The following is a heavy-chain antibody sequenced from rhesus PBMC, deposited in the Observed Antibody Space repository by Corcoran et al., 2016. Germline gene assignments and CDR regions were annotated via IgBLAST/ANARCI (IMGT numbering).Heavy chain of an antibody. CDR2: IYGTTAGT. V-gene: IGHV4-106*01. CDR3: ASDGPSDY. J-gene: IGHJ4*01. CDR1: GGSSSDDLL. Sequence: QLQLQESVPGLVKPSETLSLTCAVSGGSSSDDLLWGWIRQPPGTGLEWIGYIYGTTAGTNFHPSLKNRVTISIDTSKNQCSLRLSAVTAAVTAVYYRASDGPSDYWGQGFRVTVSS.